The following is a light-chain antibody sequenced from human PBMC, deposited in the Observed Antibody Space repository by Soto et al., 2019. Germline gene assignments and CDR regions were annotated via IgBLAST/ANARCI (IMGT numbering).Light chain of an antibody. V-gene: IGKV2-28*01. CDR1: QSLLHSNGYNY. J-gene: IGKJ5*01. CDR3: MQALQTPLT. Sequence: DIVITQSPLSLPVTPGEPASISCRSSQSLLHSNGYNYLDWYLQKLGQSPQLLIYLGSNRASGSPGRFSGSGSGTDFTLKISRVEAADVGIYYCMQALQTPLTFGQGTRLEIK. CDR2: LGS.